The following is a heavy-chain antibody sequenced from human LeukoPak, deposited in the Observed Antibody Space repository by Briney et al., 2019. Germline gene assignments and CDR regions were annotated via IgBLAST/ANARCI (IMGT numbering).Heavy chain of an antibody. Sequence: ASVKVSCKTSGYTFSSYGITWVRQAPGQGLEWMGWISAYGHTKLARNLQARVTVTIDTSTTTAYMELRSLSSDDTAVYFCARDYGDSESPEPGYWYFDLWGRGTLVTVSS. CDR2: ISAYGHT. D-gene: IGHD4-17*01. CDR1: GYTFSSYG. J-gene: IGHJ2*01. CDR3: ARDYGDSESPEPGYWYFDL. V-gene: IGHV1-18*01.